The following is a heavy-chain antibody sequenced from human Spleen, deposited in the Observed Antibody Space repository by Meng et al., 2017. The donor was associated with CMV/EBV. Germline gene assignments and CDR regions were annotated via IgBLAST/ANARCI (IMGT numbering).Heavy chain of an antibody. J-gene: IGHJ4*02. V-gene: IGHV1-2*02. CDR2: INPNSGGT. Sequence: PPVQSGGGVNKPGASVKVSCKASGYTFTGYYMHWVRQAPGQGLEWMGWINPNSGGTNYAQKFQGRVTMTRDTSISTAYMELSRLRSDDTAVYYCARGGVGARPPWVDWGQGTLVTVSS. CDR3: ARGGVGARPPWVD. D-gene: IGHD1-26*01. CDR1: GYTFTGYY.